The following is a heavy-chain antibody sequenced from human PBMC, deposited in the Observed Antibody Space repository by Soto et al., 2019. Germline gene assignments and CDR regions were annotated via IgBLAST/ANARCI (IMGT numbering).Heavy chain of an antibody. J-gene: IGHJ6*02. CDR3: AREVRAAAGRDYYYYGMDV. D-gene: IGHD6-13*01. CDR1: GGSISSGDYY. CDR2: IYYSGST. V-gene: IGHV4-30-4*01. Sequence: SETLSLTCTVSGGSISSGDYYWSWIRQPPGKGLEWIGYIYYSGSTYYNPSLKSRVTISVDTSKNQFSLKLSSVTAADTAVYYCAREVRAAAGRDYYYYGMDVWGQGTTVTVSS.